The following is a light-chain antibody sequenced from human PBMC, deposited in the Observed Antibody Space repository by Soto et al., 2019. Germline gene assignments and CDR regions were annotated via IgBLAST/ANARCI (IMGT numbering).Light chain of an antibody. Sequence: IVMTQSPATLSVSPGERATLSCRASQNIYSNVAWYQQKPGQAPKLLIYGASTRATGIPARFSGSGSGTEFTLTISSLQSEDLAVYYCQQYNHWLPPWTFGQGTKV. V-gene: IGKV3-15*01. CDR3: QQYNHWLPPWT. J-gene: IGKJ1*01. CDR1: QNIYSN. CDR2: GAS.